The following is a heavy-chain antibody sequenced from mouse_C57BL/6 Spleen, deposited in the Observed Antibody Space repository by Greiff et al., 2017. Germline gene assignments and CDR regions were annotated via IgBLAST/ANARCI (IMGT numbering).Heavy chain of an antibody. V-gene: IGHV1-74*01. CDR1: GYTFTSYW. J-gene: IGHJ1*03. CDR2: IHPSDSDT. D-gene: IGHD1-1*01. CDR3: TISFYCYGSSYGYFDV. Sequence: VQLQQPGAELVKPGASVKVSCKASGYTFTSYWMHWVKQRPGQGLEWIGRIHPSDSDTNYTQKFKGKATLTVDKSSSTAYMQLSSLTSEDSAVYYYTISFYCYGSSYGYFDVWGTGTTVTVSS.